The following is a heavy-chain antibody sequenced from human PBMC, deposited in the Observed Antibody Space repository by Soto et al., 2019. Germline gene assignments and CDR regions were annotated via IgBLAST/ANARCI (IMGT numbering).Heavy chain of an antibody. CDR1: GGTFSSYA. D-gene: IGHD3-10*01. Sequence: QVQLVQSGAEVKKPGSSVKVSCKASGGTFSSYAISWVRQAPGQELEWMGGIIPIFGTANYEQKFQGRVTITADESKSPAYMELSSLRSEDKAVYYCASNMVRGAPRLYYYYYGMGVWGQGTTVTGS. CDR2: IIPIFGTA. V-gene: IGHV1-69*01. CDR3: ASNMVRGAPRLYYYYYGMGV. J-gene: IGHJ6*02.